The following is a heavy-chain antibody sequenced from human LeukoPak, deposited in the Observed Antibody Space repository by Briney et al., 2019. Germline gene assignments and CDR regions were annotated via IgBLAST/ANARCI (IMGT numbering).Heavy chain of an antibody. CDR2: INPRGGST. Sequence: ASVKVSCKASGYIFTTYFMHWVRQAPGQGREWMGIINPRGGSTDYAQKFQDRITMTSDTSTSTVYIELKSLTSEDTAVYFCARVGTTGATADNWGQGTLVTVSS. D-gene: IGHD4-11*01. CDR1: GYIFTTYF. V-gene: IGHV1-46*01. CDR3: ARVGTTGATADN. J-gene: IGHJ4*02.